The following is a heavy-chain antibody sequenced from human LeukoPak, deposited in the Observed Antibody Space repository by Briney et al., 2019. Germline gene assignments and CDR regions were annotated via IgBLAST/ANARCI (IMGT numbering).Heavy chain of an antibody. Sequence: SVKVSCKASGGTFSSYAISWVRQAPGQGLEWMGGIIPIFGTANYAQKFQGRVTITTDESTSTAYMELSSLRSEDTAVYYCARVRDELQLPYYFDYWGQGTLVAVAS. CDR2: IIPIFGTA. V-gene: IGHV1-69*05. D-gene: IGHD5-24*01. J-gene: IGHJ4*02. CDR1: GGTFSSYA. CDR3: ARVRDELQLPYYFDY.